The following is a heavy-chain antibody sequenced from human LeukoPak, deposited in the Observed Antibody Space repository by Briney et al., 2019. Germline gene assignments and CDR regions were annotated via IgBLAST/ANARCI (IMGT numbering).Heavy chain of an antibody. CDR3: AREAYCSSTSCRNWFDP. Sequence: GGSLRLSCAASGFTFSSYWMHWVRQAPGKGLVWVSRINSDGSSTSYADSVKGRFTISRDNAKNTLYLQMNSLRAEDTAVYYCAREAYCSSTSCRNWFDPWGQGTLVTVSS. V-gene: IGHV3-74*01. CDR1: GFTFSSYW. CDR2: INSDGSST. J-gene: IGHJ5*02. D-gene: IGHD2-2*01.